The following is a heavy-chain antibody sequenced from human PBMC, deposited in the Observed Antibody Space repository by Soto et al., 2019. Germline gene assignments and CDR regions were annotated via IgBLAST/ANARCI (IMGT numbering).Heavy chain of an antibody. CDR2: VYTSGYS. D-gene: IGHD6-13*01. CDR3: AREPTTAGTVNWFDP. CDR1: GGSISSDY. J-gene: IGHJ5*02. V-gene: IGHV4-4*07. Sequence: VQLQESGPGLVKPSETLSLICTVSGGSISSDYLIWIRQPAGKGLEWIGRVYTSGYSNSNPSLKSRVTMSVDTSKKQFSLNLSSVTAADTAVYYCAREPTTAGTVNWFDPWGQGTLVTVSS.